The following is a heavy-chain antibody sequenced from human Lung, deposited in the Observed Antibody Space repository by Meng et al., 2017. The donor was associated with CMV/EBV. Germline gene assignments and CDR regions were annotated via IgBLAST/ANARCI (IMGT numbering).Heavy chain of an antibody. CDR1: GFTFSSYW. V-gene: IGHV3-7*01. CDR3: ARDVSPRSSAYFAIYYFYALDV. J-gene: IGHJ6*02. D-gene: IGHD2-21*01. CDR2: IKKDGSEK. Sequence: GESLKISCEASGFTFSSYWMSWIRQAPGKGLEWVANIKKDGSEKKYVDSVKGRFTISRDNAQNSLYLQMNSLRAEDTAVYYCARDVSPRSSAYFAIYYFYALDVWXQGTXVTVSS.